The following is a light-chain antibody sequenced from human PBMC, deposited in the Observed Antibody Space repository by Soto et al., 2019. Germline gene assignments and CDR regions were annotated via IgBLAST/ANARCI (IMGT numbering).Light chain of an antibody. CDR2: TTS. Sequence: DIQLPQSPSSLSASVGDRVTITCRASHSISTYLNWYQQKPGKAPSLLIYTTSSLPSGVPSRFSGSGSGTDFPLTIGGLQPADFAIYYCQQSYSSPYTFGLGNKVQIK. CDR3: QQSYSSPYT. J-gene: IGKJ2*01. V-gene: IGKV1-39*01. CDR1: HSISTY.